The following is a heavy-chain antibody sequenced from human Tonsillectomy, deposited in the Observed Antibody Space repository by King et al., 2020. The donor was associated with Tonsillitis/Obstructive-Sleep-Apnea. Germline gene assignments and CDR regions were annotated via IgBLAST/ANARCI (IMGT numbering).Heavy chain of an antibody. CDR2: IYYSRST. J-gene: IGHJ3*02. CDR1: GGSISSYY. V-gene: IGHV4-59*01. CDR3: AREALDAFDI. Sequence: VQLQESGPGLVKPSETLSLTCTVSGGSISSYYWSWIRQPPGKGLEWIGYIYYSRSTKYNPSLKSRVTISVDTSKNQFSLKLRSVTAADTAVYYCAREALDAFDIWGQGTMVSVSS.